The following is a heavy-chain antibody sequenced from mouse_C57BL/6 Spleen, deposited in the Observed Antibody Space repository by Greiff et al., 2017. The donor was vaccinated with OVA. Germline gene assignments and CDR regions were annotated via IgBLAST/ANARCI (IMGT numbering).Heavy chain of an antibody. J-gene: IGHJ2*01. V-gene: IGHV1-82*01. D-gene: IGHD1-1*01. CDR3: ARPHYYGSSLDY. CDR2: IYPGDGDT. Sequence: VQLVESGPELVKPGASVKISCKASGYAFSSSWMNWVKQSPGKGLEWIGRIYPGDGDTNYNGKFKGKATLTADKSSSTAYMQLSSLTSEDSAVDFCARPHYYGSSLDYWGQGTTLTVSS. CDR1: GYAFSSSW.